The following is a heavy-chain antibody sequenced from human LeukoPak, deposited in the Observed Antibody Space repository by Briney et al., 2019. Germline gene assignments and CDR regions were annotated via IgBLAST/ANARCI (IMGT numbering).Heavy chain of an antibody. CDR1: GGSISSYY. D-gene: IGHD1-26*01. V-gene: IGHV4-59*08. Sequence: SETLSLTCTVSGGSISSYYWSWIRQPPGKGLEWVGYIYYSGSINYNPSLKSRVTISVDTSKDQFSLKLRSVTAADTAVYYCARYSGSYSGFDYWGQGTLVTVSS. CDR3: ARYSGSYSGFDY. CDR2: IYYSGSI. J-gene: IGHJ4*02.